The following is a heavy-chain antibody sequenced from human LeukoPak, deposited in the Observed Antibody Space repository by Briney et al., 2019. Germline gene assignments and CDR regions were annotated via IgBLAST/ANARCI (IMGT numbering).Heavy chain of an antibody. J-gene: IGHJ4*02. CDR1: GFSFSTYW. CDR2: ISGSGGSI. CDR3: AKAPRDSSGYFLYCLDY. Sequence: GGSLRLSCVASGFSFSTYWMSWVRQAPGKGLEWVAGISGSGGSIYHADSVKGRFTISRDNSKNTLFLQMNSLRAEDTAVYYCAKAPRDSSGYFLYCLDYWGQGTLVTVSS. D-gene: IGHD3-22*01. V-gene: IGHV3-23*01.